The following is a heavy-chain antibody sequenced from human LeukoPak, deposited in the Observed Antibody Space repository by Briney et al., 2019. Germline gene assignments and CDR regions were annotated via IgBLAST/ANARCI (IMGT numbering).Heavy chain of an antibody. J-gene: IGHJ1*01. CDR2: IYAGGNT. V-gene: IGHV3-53*01. CDR1: GFTVSQSY. CDR3: ARDGAVVAGTAQH. Sequence: GGSLRLSCAASGFTVSQSYMSWVRQAPGKGLEWVSIIYAGGNTYYAGSVKGRFTISRDTSKNTAYLEMNSLRVEDTAMYYCARDGAVVAGTAQHWGQGALVTVSS. D-gene: IGHD6-19*01.